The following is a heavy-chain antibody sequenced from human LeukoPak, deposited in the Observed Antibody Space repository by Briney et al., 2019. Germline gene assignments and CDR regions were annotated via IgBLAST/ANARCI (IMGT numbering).Heavy chain of an antibody. CDR3: ERAGAHDFWSGYYGYYMDV. Sequence: SVKLSCKASGGTFSSYAISWVRHAPGQGLEWMGGIIPIFGTANYAQKFQGRVTITTDESTTTAYMALSSLKYEEAAVYYCERAGAHDFWSGYYGYYMDVWGKGTTVTVSS. J-gene: IGHJ6*03. CDR1: GGTFSSYA. D-gene: IGHD3-3*01. V-gene: IGHV1-69*05. CDR2: IIPIFGTA.